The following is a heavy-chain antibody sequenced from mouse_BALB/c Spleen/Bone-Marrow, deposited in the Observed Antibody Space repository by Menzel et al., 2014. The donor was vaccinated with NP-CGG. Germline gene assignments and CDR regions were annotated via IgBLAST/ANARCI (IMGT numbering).Heavy chain of an antibody. CDR1: GFTFSSFG. J-gene: IGHJ2*01. V-gene: IGHV5-17*02. Sequence: EVHLVESGGGLVQPGGSRKLSCAASGFTFSSFGMHWVRQAPEKGLEWVAYISSGSSTIYYTDTVKGRFTISRDNPKNTLFLQMTSLRSEDTAMYYCARRYYGSSFSYFDYWGQGTTLTVPS. CDR2: ISSGSSTI. D-gene: IGHD1-1*01. CDR3: ARRYYGSSFSYFDY.